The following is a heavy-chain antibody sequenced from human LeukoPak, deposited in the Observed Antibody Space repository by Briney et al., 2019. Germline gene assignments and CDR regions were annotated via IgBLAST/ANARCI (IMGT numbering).Heavy chain of an antibody. D-gene: IGHD6-13*01. V-gene: IGHV4-59*01. J-gene: IGHJ4*02. CDR1: GGSISSYY. Sequence: SETLSLTCTVSGGSISSYYWSWIRQPPGKGLEWIGYIYYSGSTNYNPSLKSRVTISVDTSKNQFSLKLSSVTAADTAVYYCARAGGVAAAGRYYFDYWGQGTLLTVSS. CDR3: ARAGGVAAAGRYYFDY. CDR2: IYYSGST.